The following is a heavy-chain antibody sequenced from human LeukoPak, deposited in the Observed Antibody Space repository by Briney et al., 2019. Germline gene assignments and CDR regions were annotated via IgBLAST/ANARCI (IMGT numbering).Heavy chain of an antibody. V-gene: IGHV1-2*06. J-gene: IGHJ6*02. CDR2: INPNSGGT. CDR3: AREKVRQSGMDV. Sequence: ASVKVACKASGYTLTCYYMHWVRQATGQGLEWMGRINPNSGGTNYAQKFQGRVTMTRDTSISTAYMELSRLRSDDTAVYYCAREKVRQSGMDVWGQGTTVTVSS. D-gene: IGHD2-2*01. CDR1: GYTLTCYY.